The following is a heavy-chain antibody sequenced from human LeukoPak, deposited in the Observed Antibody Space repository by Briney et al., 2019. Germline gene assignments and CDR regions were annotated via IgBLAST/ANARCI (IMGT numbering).Heavy chain of an antibody. CDR2: INHSGST. CDR1: GGSFSGYY. Sequence: SETLSLTCAVYGGSFSGYYWSWIRQPPGKGLEWIGEINHSGSTNYNPSLKSRVTISVDTSKNQFSLKLSSVTAADTAVYYCARSLRRGSGYNWLDPWGQGTLVTVSS. CDR3: ARSLRRGSGYNWLDP. J-gene: IGHJ5*02. D-gene: IGHD5-24*01. V-gene: IGHV4-34*01.